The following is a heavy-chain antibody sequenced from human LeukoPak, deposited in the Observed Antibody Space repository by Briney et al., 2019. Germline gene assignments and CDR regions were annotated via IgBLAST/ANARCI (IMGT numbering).Heavy chain of an antibody. CDR1: GFTFSTYW. CDR2: IKQDGSEK. V-gene: IGHV3-7*01. Sequence: GGSLRLSCAASGFTFSTYWMSWVRQAPGKGPEWVAYIKQDGSEKDYVDSMKGRFTISRDNAKNSLYLQMNSLRVEDTAVYYCARHGGAFDIWGQGTLVTVSS. D-gene: IGHD3-10*01. CDR3: ARHGGAFDI. J-gene: IGHJ3*02.